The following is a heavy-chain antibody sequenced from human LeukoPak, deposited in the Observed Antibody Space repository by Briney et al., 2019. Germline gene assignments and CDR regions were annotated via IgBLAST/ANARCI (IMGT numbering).Heavy chain of an antibody. CDR3: ARDRESGWDYFDY. CDR1: GFTFSSYA. J-gene: IGHJ4*02. D-gene: IGHD6-19*01. V-gene: IGHV3-30-3*01. CDR2: ISYDGSNK. Sequence: GGSLRLSCAASGFTFSSYAMHWVRQAPGKGLEWVAVISYDGSNKYYADSMKGRFTISRDNSKNTLYLQMNSLRAEDTAVYYCARDRESGWDYFDYWGQGTLVTVSS.